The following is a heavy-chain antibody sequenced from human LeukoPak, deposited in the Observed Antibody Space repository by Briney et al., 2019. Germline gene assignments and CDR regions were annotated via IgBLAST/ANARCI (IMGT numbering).Heavy chain of an antibody. CDR2: IIPIFGTA. D-gene: IGHD3-9*01. CDR1: GGTFSSYA. CDR3: ARNRVVLRYFDWFGDAFDI. Sequence: ASVKVSCKASGGTFSSYAISWVRQAPGQGLEWMGGIIPIFGTANYAQKFQGRVTITADKSTSTAYMELSSLRSEDTAVYYCARNRVVLRYFDWFGDAFDIWGQGTMVTVSS. V-gene: IGHV1-69*06. J-gene: IGHJ3*02.